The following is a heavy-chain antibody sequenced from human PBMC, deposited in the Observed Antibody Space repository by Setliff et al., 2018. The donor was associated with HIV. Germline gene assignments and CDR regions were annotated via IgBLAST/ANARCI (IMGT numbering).Heavy chain of an antibody. CDR2: IFYNGST. Sequence: SETLSLTCTVFGGSIGSGGSYWSWIRQHPGKGLEWIGNIFYNGSTYYNPSLKSRITLSVDTSKNQFSLQLTAVTASDPSVYYCSRHGTYYHLLEYWGQGDPGAVSS. J-gene: IGHJ4*02. V-gene: IGHV4-31*03. CDR3: SRHGTYYHLLEY. D-gene: IGHD3-10*01. CDR1: GGSIGSGGSY.